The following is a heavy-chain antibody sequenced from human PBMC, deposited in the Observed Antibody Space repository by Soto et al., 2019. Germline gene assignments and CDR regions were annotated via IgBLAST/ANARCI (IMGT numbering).Heavy chain of an antibody. J-gene: IGHJ6*02. CDR3: ARVPGYWRGGRCYRGQYGMDG. CDR2: IYYSGST. V-gene: IGHV4-59*01. D-gene: IGHD2-15*01. CDR1: VGSISSYY. Sequence: SETLSLTCTVSVGSISSYYWSWIRQPPGKGLEWIGYIYYSGSTNYNPSLKSRVTISVDTSKNQFSLKLSSVTAADTAVYYCARVPGYWRGGRCYRGQYGMDGWGQGNTVTV.